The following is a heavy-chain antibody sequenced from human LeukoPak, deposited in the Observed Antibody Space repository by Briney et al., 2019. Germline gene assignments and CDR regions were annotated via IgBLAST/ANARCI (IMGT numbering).Heavy chain of an antibody. V-gene: IGHV4-39*07. J-gene: IGHJ5*02. Sequence: PSETLSLTCTVSGGSISSSSYYWGWIRQPPGKGLEWIGGIYYSGSTYYNPSLKSRVTISVDTSKNQFSLKLSSVTAADTAVYYCASQFGRFFEWLGRYNWFDPWGQGTLVTVSS. D-gene: IGHD3-3*01. CDR3: ASQFGRFFEWLGRYNWFDP. CDR2: IYYSGST. CDR1: GGSISSSSYY.